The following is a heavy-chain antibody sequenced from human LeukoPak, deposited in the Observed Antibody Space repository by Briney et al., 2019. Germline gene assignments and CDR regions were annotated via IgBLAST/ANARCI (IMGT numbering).Heavy chain of an antibody. D-gene: IGHD4-23*01. V-gene: IGHV4-30-2*01. CDR2: IYHSGST. CDR3: ASAVSVGNSNWFDP. CDR1: GDSISSGGYS. J-gene: IGHJ5*02. Sequence: SETLSLTCAVSGDSISSGGYSWSWIRQPPGKGLEWIGYIYHSGSTYYNPSLKSRVTISVDRSKNQFSLKLSSVTAADTAMYYCASAVSVGNSNWFDPWGQGTLVTVSS.